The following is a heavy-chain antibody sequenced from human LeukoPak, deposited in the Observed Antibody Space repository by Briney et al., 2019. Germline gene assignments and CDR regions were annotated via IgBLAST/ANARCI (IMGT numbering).Heavy chain of an antibody. V-gene: IGHV3-11*01. CDR1: GFTFSDFY. D-gene: IGHD6-19*01. CDR2: ISSSGSII. Sequence: PGGSLRLSCAASGFTFSDFYMSWIRQAPGKGLELVSHISSSGSIIYYADSVKGRFTMSRDNAKKSLYLQMNSLRAEDTAVYYCARDWLGSGWDYWGQGTLVTVSS. J-gene: IGHJ4*02. CDR3: ARDWLGSGWDY.